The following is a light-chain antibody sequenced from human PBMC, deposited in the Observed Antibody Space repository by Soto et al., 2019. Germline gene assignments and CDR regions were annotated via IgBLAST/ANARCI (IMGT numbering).Light chain of an antibody. J-gene: IGKJ4*01. V-gene: IGKV1-6*01. Sequence: AIQLTQSPSSLSASVGDRVTITCRTSQGVTTDLGWYQQQPGKAPRLLIYSASSLQTGVPSRFSGDGSGTDFTLTIDSLQPEDFATYYCLQDYTYPRTFGGWTRVEIK. CDR3: LQDYTYPRT. CDR2: SAS. CDR1: QGVTTD.